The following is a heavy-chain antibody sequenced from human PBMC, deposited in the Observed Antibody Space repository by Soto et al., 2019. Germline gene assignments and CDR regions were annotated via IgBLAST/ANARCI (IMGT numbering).Heavy chain of an antibody. Sequence: QVPLVESGGGVVQPGRSLRLSCAASGFTFSSYGMHWVRQAPGKGLEWVAVISYDGSNKYYADSVKGRFTISRDNSKNTLYLQMNSLRAEDTAVYYCAKRVGSSSWVDYWGQGTLVTVSS. D-gene: IGHD6-6*01. CDR1: GFTFSSYG. CDR2: ISYDGSNK. V-gene: IGHV3-30*18. CDR3: AKRVGSSSWVDY. J-gene: IGHJ4*02.